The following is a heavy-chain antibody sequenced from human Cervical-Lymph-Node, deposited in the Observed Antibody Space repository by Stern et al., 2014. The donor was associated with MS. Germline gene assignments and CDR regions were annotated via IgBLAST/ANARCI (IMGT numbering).Heavy chain of an antibody. J-gene: IGHJ6*02. Sequence: EVQLVESGGGLVKPGGSLRLSCAASGFTFSSYSMTWVRQAPGKGLEWVSSISGSSSYIYYADSMQGRFTVSRDNAQKSLFLQMNSLRAEDTAVYYCARDSFSFYDILTGPNGMDVWGQGTTVTVSS. CDR3: ARDSFSFYDILTGPNGMDV. D-gene: IGHD3-9*01. V-gene: IGHV3-21*01. CDR1: GFTFSSYS. CDR2: ISGSSSYI.